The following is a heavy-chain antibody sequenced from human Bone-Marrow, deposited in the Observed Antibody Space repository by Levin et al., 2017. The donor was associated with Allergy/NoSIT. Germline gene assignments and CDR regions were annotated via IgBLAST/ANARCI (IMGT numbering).Heavy chain of an antibody. CDR2: ISSIGNTI. Sequence: PSETLSLTCAASGFTFNDHYMSWIRQTPGKGLEWVSYISSIGNTIYYAASVQGRFTISRDNAKNSLFLQMNSLRAEDTAVYYCARYHDFWSGYHHFDYWGQGTLVTVSS. J-gene: IGHJ4*02. CDR1: GFTFNDHY. V-gene: IGHV3-11*01. D-gene: IGHD3-3*01. CDR3: ARYHDFWSGYHHFDY.